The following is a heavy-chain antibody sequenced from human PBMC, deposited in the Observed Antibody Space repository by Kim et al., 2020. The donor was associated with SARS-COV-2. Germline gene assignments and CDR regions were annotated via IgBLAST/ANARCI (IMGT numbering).Heavy chain of an antibody. V-gene: IGHV3-23*01. J-gene: IGHJ2*01. CDR1: GFTFSNYA. D-gene: IGHD2-15*01. Sequence: GGSLRLSCAASGFTFSNYALGWVRQAPGKGLEWVSVISGRGDTIYYGDSMKGRFTISRDNSKNTLYLQMNSLRAEDTAIYYCARSRYLNWYFDLWGRGTLVTVSS. CDR3: ARSRYLNWYFDL. CDR2: ISGRGDTI.